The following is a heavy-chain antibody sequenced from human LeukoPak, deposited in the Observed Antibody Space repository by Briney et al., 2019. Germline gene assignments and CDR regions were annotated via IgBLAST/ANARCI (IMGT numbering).Heavy chain of an antibody. CDR2: IYDSKNT. D-gene: IGHD3-22*01. Sequence: SQTLSLTCAVSGDSVSSDDYYWSWIRQPPGKGLEWMGYIYDSKNTYYHPSLKGRVTISVDTSKNHFSLKLGSVTAADTAVYYCARDSNGYRFDSWGQGTLVSVSS. CDR3: ARDSNGYRFDS. J-gene: IGHJ4*02. CDR1: GDSVSSDDYY. V-gene: IGHV4-30-4*08.